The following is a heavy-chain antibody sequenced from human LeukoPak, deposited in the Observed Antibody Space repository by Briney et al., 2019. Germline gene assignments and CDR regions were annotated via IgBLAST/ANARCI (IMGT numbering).Heavy chain of an antibody. Sequence: GGSLRLSCAASGFTFSSYAMHWVRQAPGKGLEWVAVISYDGSNKYYADSVKGRFTISRDNSKNTLYLQMNSLRAEDTAVYYCERDEGYCSSTSCYAIDYWGQGTLVTVSS. V-gene: IGHV3-30*04. CDR2: ISYDGSNK. CDR3: ERDEGYCSSTSCYAIDY. D-gene: IGHD2-2*01. J-gene: IGHJ4*02. CDR1: GFTFSSYA.